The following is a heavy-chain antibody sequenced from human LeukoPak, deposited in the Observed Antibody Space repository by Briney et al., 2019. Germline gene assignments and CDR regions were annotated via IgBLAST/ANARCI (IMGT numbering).Heavy chain of an antibody. CDR2: INPNSGGT. V-gene: IGHV1-2*02. CDR1: GYTFTDYY. J-gene: IGHJ6*03. CDR3: ARSSGSHYYYYMDV. Sequence: ASVKVSCKASGYTFTDYYIHWVRQAPGQGLEWMGWINPNSGGTKSAQKFQGRVTMTRDRSISTAYMELSRLRSDDTADYYCARSSGSHYYYYMDVWGKGTTVPVSS.